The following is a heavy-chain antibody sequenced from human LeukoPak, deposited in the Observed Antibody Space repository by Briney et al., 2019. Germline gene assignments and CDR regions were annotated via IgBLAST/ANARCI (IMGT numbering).Heavy chain of an antibody. D-gene: IGHD5-18*01. Sequence: GGSLRLSCAASGFTFDDYGMSWVRQAPGKGLEWVANIKQDGSEKYYVDSVKGRFTISRDNAKNSLYLQMNSLRAEDTAVYYCASSWIQLWTFDPWGQGTLVTVSS. CDR1: GFTFDDYG. V-gene: IGHV3-7*01. J-gene: IGHJ5*02. CDR3: ASSWIQLWTFDP. CDR2: IKQDGSEK.